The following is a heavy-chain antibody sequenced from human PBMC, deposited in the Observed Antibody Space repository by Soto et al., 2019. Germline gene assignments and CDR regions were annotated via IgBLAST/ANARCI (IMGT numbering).Heavy chain of an antibody. Sequence: SETLSPTCSVSGGFIKSVAYYWTWIRQRPGRGLEYTGYIYSRGNTYYNPSLNSRAAISLDTSENQFSLKLNSVTAADTAGYFCAREKFYHDCRNNPVAGYFEHWGPGTLVT. CDR3: AREKFYHDCRNNPVAGYFEH. CDR1: GGFIKSVAYY. CDR2: IYSRGNT. V-gene: IGHV4-31*03. J-gene: IGHJ1*01. D-gene: IGHD3-22*01.